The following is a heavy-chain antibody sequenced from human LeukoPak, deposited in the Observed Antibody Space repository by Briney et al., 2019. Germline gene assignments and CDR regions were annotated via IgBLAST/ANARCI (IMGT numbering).Heavy chain of an antibody. Sequence: GGSLRLSCAASGFTFSSYGMHWVRQAPGKGLEWVAVISYDGSNKYYADSVKGRFTISRDNSKNTLYLQMNSLRAEDTAVYYCATLHDYGDVESWGQGTLVTVST. V-gene: IGHV3-30*03. J-gene: IGHJ5*01. CDR2: ISYDGSNK. CDR1: GFTFSSYG. CDR3: ATLHDYGDVES. D-gene: IGHD4-17*01.